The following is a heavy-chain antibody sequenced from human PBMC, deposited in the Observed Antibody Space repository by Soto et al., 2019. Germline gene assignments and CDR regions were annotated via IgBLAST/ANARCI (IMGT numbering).Heavy chain of an antibody. V-gene: IGHV4-59*01. CDR2: IYYSGST. CDR1: GGSISSDY. CDR3: ARACSDGDYGPGAFDI. Sequence: WETLSLTCTVSGGSISSDYWNWIRQPPGKGLEWIGYIYYSGSTNYSPSLQSRVTISLDTSKNQFSLKLSSVTAADTAVYYCARACSDGDYGPGAFDICGLGTLLTV. D-gene: IGHD4-17*01. J-gene: IGHJ3*02.